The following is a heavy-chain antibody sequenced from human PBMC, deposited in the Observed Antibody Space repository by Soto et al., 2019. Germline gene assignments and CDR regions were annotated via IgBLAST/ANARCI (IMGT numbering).Heavy chain of an antibody. D-gene: IGHD1-26*01. V-gene: IGHV3-23*01. Sequence: GGSLRLSCTASGFTFSTYAMSWVRQAPGKGLEWVSTINGGGENTYYADSVKGRFTISRDNSKNTLYLQMNSLRAEDTAVYYCAKREWELFSRGFGDWGQGTLVTVSS. CDR2: INGGGENT. CDR3: AKREWELFSRGFGD. J-gene: IGHJ4*02. CDR1: GFTFSTYA.